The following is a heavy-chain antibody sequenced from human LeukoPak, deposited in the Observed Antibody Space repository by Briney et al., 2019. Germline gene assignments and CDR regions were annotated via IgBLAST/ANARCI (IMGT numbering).Heavy chain of an antibody. Sequence: LSETLSLTCTVSGGSISSYYWSWIRQPPGKGLEWIGYIYYSGSTNYNPSLKSRVTISVDTSKNQFSLKLSSVTAADTAVYYCARSVHDFWSGYYVAGWGQGTLVTVSS. D-gene: IGHD3-3*01. CDR3: ARSVHDFWSGYYVAG. V-gene: IGHV4-59*01. J-gene: IGHJ4*02. CDR1: GGSISSYY. CDR2: IYYSGST.